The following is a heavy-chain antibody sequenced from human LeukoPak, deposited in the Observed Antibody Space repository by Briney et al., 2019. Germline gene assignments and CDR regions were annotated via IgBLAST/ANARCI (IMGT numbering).Heavy chain of an antibody. CDR2: IKLDGSEK. CDR3: ARGYTSPWDRAFDI. D-gene: IGHD6-19*01. Sequence: GGSLRLSCAASQFTFSSYWMNWVRQAPGKGLEWVANIKLDGSEKYYVDSVKGRFTISRDNAKNSLYLQMNSLRAEDTAVYYCARGYTSPWDRAFDIWGQGTMVTVSS. CDR1: QFTFSSYW. V-gene: IGHV3-7*01. J-gene: IGHJ3*02.